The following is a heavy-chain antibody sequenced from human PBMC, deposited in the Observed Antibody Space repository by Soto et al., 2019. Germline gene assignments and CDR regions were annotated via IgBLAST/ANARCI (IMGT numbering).Heavy chain of an antibody. Sequence: PGESLKISCKGSGYSFTSYWISWVRQTPGKGLEWMGRIDPSDSYTNYSPSFQGHVTISADKSISTAYLQWSSLKASDTAMYYCASGSSSSKYYYGMDVWGQGTTVTVSS. D-gene: IGHD6-6*01. V-gene: IGHV5-10-1*01. CDR3: ASGSSSSKYYYGMDV. CDR2: IDPSDSYT. J-gene: IGHJ6*02. CDR1: GYSFTSYW.